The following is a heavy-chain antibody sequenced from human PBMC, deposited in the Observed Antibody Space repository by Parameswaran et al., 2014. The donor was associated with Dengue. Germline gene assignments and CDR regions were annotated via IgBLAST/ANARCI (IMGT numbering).Heavy chain of an antibody. J-gene: IGHJ3*02. CDR3: AQYSYGLYDAFDI. CDR2: MNPNSGNT. Sequence: WVRQAPGQGLEWMGWMNPNSGNTGYAQKFQGRVTMTRNTSISTAYMELSSLRSEDTAVYYCAQYSYGLYDAFDIWGQGTMVTVSS. V-gene: IGHV1-8*01. D-gene: IGHD5-18*01.